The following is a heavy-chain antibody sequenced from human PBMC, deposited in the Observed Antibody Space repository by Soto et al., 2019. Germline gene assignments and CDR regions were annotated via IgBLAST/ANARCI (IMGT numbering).Heavy chain of an antibody. CDR3: ARHVKWYNYFDY. CDR1: GCSISSYY. D-gene: IGHD1-20*01. CDR2: IYYSGST. J-gene: IGHJ4*02. V-gene: IGHV4-59*08. Sequence: SETLSLTCTFSGCSISSYYWSWIRQPPGKGLEWIGYIYYSGSTNYNPSLKSRVTISVDTSKNQFSLKLSSVTAADTAVYYCARHVKWYNYFDYWGQGTLVTVSS.